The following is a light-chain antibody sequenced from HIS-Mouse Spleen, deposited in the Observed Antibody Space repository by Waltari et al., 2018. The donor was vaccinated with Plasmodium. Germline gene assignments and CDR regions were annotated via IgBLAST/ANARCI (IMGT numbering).Light chain of an antibody. CDR3: QSYDSSLSGSV. CDR1: SSNIGAGYD. Sequence: QSVLTQPPSVSGAPGQRVTISCTGSSSNIGAGYDVHWYQQLPGTAPKLLIYGNSNRPSGVPDRFSGSKSGTSAPRAITGLQAEDEADYYCQSYDSSLSGSVFGGGTKLTVL. CDR2: GNS. V-gene: IGLV1-40*01. J-gene: IGLJ2*01.